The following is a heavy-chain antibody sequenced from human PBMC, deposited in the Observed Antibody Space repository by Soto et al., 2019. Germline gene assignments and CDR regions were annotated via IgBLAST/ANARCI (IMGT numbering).Heavy chain of an antibody. CDR1: GFRFSSYG. CDR3: VTEGKDDSVKGGFDN. D-gene: IGHD3-22*01. V-gene: IGHV3-33*01. Sequence: QVQLVESGGGVVQPGRSLRLSCAASGFRFSSYGMNWVRQSPGKGLEWVAVIWYDGSNKFYGNSVKGRFTISRDNPRNKRYLQKNTLRDEDTAVYYCVTEGKDDSVKGGFDNWGQGTLVTVSS. J-gene: IGHJ4*02. CDR2: IWYDGSNK.